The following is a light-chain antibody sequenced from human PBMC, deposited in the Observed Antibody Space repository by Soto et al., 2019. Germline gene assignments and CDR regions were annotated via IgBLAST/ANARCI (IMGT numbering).Light chain of an antibody. J-gene: IGKJ1*01. CDR1: QSVSSN. CDR2: GAS. Sequence: EIVMTQSPATLSVYPGERATLSCRASQSVSSNLAWYQQNPGQAPRLLIYGASTRATGIPARFSGSGSGTEFTLTISSLQSEDFAVYYCQQYNNWPRTFGQGTKVDIK. CDR3: QQYNNWPRT. V-gene: IGKV3-15*01.